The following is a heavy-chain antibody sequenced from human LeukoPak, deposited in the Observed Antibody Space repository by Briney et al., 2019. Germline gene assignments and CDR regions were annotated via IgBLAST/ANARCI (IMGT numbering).Heavy chain of an antibody. CDR2: INPNSDDT. J-gene: IGHJ4*02. Sequence: ASVKVSCTASGYTFTVYYIYWVRQAPGQGLEWMGWINPNSDDTSYAQKFQGRVTMTRDTSVSTAYMELSRLTSDDTAVYYCARQDADLDYWGQGTLVTVSS. CDR3: ARQDADLDY. CDR1: GYTFTVYY. V-gene: IGHV1-2*02.